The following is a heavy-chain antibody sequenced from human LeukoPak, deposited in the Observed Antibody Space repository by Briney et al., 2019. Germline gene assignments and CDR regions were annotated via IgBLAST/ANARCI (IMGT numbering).Heavy chain of an antibody. Sequence: GSVKVSRKASGYSFTSYDINWVRQATGQGREWMGWMHNNSGNSGYAQKFQGRVTMTRNTSISTAYMDLSSLRSEDTAVYYCARGRKATGTTLGRGCWFDPWGQGTLVTVSS. CDR2: MHNNSGNS. D-gene: IGHD4-17*01. V-gene: IGHV1-8*01. CDR1: GYSFTSYD. CDR3: ARGRKATGTTLGRGCWFDP. J-gene: IGHJ5*02.